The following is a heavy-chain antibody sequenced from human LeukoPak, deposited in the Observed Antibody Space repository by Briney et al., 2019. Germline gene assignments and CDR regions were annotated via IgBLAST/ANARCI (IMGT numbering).Heavy chain of an antibody. J-gene: IGHJ2*01. CDR1: GGSFSGYY. Sequence: PSETLSLTCAVYGGSFSGYYWSWIRQPPGKGLEWVANIKPDGSEKYYVDSVKGQFTVSRDNAKNSLYLQMNSLRAEDTAVYYCVRYYTRHSWYFDLWGRGTLVTVSS. V-gene: IGHV3-7*01. CDR3: VRYYTRHSWYFDL. CDR2: IKPDGSEK. D-gene: IGHD3-10*01.